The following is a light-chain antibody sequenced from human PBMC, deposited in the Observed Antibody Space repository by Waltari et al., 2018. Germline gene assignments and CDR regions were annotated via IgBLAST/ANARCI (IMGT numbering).Light chain of an antibody. Sequence: VLTQSPAPLSLSPGERASISSRASLSVSAYLAWYQLRPGQPRRLLIYDASSRATGIPARVRGSGSGTDCTLTITTLQPDDSALYFCQQRSTWPLTFGGGTKVEI. V-gene: IGKV3-11*01. CDR3: QQRSTWPLT. CDR1: LSVSAY. CDR2: DAS. J-gene: IGKJ4*01.